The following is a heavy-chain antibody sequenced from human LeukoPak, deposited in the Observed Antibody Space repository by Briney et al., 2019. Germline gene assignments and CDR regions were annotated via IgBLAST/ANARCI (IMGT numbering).Heavy chain of an antibody. Sequence: GASVKVSCKASGYTFTSYDINRVRQATGQGIEWMGWMNPNSGNTGYAQKFQGRVTITRNTSISTAYMELSSLRSEDTAVYYCATLPLTSIATRGDYWGQGALVTVSS. CDR2: MNPNSGNT. V-gene: IGHV1-8*03. CDR1: GYTFTSYD. CDR3: ATLPLTSIATRGDY. J-gene: IGHJ4*02. D-gene: IGHD6-6*01.